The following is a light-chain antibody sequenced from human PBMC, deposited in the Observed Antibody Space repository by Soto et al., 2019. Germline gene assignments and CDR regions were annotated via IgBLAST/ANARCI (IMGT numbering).Light chain of an antibody. J-gene: IGKJ2*01. V-gene: IGKV1-33*01. CDR3: QQYDSLPYT. CDR1: QDIRKP. Sequence: DIQMTQSPSSLSASVGDRVTITCQASQDIRKPLHWFLQKPGKAPKLLISDASSLETGVPSRFSGSRSGTDFTFSISILQPEDIATYYCQQYDSLPYTFGQGTKLEI. CDR2: DAS.